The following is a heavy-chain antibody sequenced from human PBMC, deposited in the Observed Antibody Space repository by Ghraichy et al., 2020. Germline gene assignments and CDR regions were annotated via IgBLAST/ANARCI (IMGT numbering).Heavy chain of an antibody. CDR1: GGTFSSYA. V-gene: IGHV1-69*13. Sequence: SVKVSCKASGGTFSSYAISWVRQAPGQGLEWMGGIIPIFGTANYAQKFQGRVTITADESTSTAYMELSSLRSEDTAVYYCAREAAHTTANAFDIWGQGTMVTVSS. CDR3: AREAAHTTANAFDI. CDR2: IIPIFGTA. J-gene: IGHJ3*02. D-gene: IGHD4-17*01.